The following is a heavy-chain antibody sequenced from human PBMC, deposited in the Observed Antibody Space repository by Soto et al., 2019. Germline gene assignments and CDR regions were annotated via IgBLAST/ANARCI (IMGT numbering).Heavy chain of an antibody. V-gene: IGHV3-23*01. Sequence: EVQLLESGGGLVQPGGSLRLSCAASGFTFSSYAMSWVRQAPGKGLEWVSAISGSGGSTYYADSVKGRFTISRDNSKNTLYLQMNSLSAEDTAVYYCAKTPDYSSSWYLYWGQGTLVTVSS. J-gene: IGHJ4*02. D-gene: IGHD6-13*01. CDR1: GFTFSSYA. CDR2: ISGSGGST. CDR3: AKTPDYSSSWYLY.